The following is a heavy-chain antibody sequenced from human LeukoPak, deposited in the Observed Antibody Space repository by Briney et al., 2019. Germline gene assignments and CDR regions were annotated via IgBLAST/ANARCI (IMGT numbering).Heavy chain of an antibody. V-gene: IGHV1-69*13. D-gene: IGHD3-3*01. CDR3: ARDLGGITIFGVAPVVHYYGMDV. Sequence: GASVKVSCKASGGTFSSYAISWVRQAPGQGLEWMGGIIPIFGTANYAQKFQGRVTITADESTSTAYMELSSLRPEDTAVYYCARDLGGITIFGVAPVVHYYGMDVWGQGTTVTVSS. CDR1: GGTFSSYA. J-gene: IGHJ6*02. CDR2: IIPIFGTA.